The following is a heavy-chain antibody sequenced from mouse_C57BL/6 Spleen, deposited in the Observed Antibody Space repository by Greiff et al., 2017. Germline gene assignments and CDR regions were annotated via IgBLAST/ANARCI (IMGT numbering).Heavy chain of an antibody. CDR2: ISYDGSN. CDR1: GYSITSGYY. D-gene: IGHD2-3*01. V-gene: IGHV3-6*01. Sequence: ESGPGLVKPSQSLSLTCSVTGYSITSGYYWNWIRQFPGNKLEWMGYISYDGSNNYNPSLKNRISITRDTSKNQFFLKLNSVTTEDTATYYCARVGGYDGYPYYFDYWGQGTTLTVSS. J-gene: IGHJ2*01. CDR3: ARVGGYDGYPYYFDY.